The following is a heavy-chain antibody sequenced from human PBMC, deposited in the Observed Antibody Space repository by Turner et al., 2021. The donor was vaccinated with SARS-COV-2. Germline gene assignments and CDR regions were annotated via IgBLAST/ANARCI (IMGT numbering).Heavy chain of an antibody. V-gene: IGHV3-30*18. CDR1: GFTFSSYG. J-gene: IGHJ4*02. Sequence: VQRVESGGGVVQPGRSLRLHFAASGFTFSSYGMHWVRQAAGKGLEWVAVISYDGNNKYYADSVKGRFTISRDNSKNTLYLQMNSLRAEDTAVYYCAKQLGLYSNPMYYFDYWGQGTLVTVSS. CDR2: ISYDGNNK. CDR3: AKQLGLYSNPMYYFDY. D-gene: IGHD4-4*01.